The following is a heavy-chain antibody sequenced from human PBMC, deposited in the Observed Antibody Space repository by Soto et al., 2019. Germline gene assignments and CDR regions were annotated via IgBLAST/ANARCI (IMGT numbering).Heavy chain of an antibody. D-gene: IGHD2-15*01. V-gene: IGHV3-74*01. CDR3: AREIEYCSVGSCYAGAFDI. CDR2: INSDGSST. Sequence: GGSLRLSCAASGFTFSSYWMHWVRQAPGKGLVWVSRINSDGSSTSYADSVKGRFTISRDNAKNTLYLQMNSLRAEDTAVYYCAREIEYCSVGSCYAGAFDISGRGTIVTVSS. CDR1: GFTFSSYW. J-gene: IGHJ3*02.